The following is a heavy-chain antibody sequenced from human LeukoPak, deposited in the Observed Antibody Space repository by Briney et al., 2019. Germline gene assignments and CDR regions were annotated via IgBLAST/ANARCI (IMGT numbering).Heavy chain of an antibody. V-gene: IGHV1-18*01. CDR2: ISAYNGNT. CDR3: AREPAYSSSWYYNYYYGMDV. D-gene: IGHD6-13*01. Sequence: ASVKVSCKASGYTFTSYGISWVRQAPGQGLEWMGWISAYNGNTNYAQKLQGRVTKTTDTSTSTAYMELRSLRSDDTAVYYCAREPAYSSSWYYNYYYGMDVWGQGTTVTVSS. CDR1: GYTFTSYG. J-gene: IGHJ6*02.